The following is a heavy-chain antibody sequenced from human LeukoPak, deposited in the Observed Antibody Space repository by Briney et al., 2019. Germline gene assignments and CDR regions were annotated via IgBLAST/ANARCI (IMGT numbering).Heavy chain of an antibody. CDR2: IKPDGSEK. CDR3: AKDFSYYDSSGSGPDY. CDR1: GFTFSRHW. Sequence: PGGSLRLSCAASGFTFSRHWMSWVRQAPGKGLEWVANIKPDGSEKYYVDSVKGQFTLSRDNAKKSLSLQMNSLRAEDTAVYYCAKDFSYYDSSGSGPDYWGQRTLVTVSS. D-gene: IGHD3-22*01. J-gene: IGHJ4*02. V-gene: IGHV3-7*01.